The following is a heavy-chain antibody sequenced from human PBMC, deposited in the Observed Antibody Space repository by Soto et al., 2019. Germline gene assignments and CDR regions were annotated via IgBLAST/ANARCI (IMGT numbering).Heavy chain of an antibody. CDR2: INPNGGST. V-gene: IGHV1-46*01. D-gene: IGHD2-21*01. Sequence: QVRLVQSGAEVKKPGASVKVSCKASGYIFTNYYIHWVRQAPGQGLEWMAIINPNGGSTNCAQEFKGRITLTRDTSMSTVYMDLSSLTSEDTAVYYCARGLYSGDKWGQGTLVTVSS. J-gene: IGHJ4*02. CDR3: ARGLYSGDK. CDR1: GYIFTNYY.